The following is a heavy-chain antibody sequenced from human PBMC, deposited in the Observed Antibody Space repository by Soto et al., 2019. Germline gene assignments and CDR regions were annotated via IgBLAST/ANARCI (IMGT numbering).Heavy chain of an antibody. Sequence: SETLSLTCTVSGGSVSSGSYYWSWIRQPPGKGLEWIGYIYYSGGTNYNPSLKSRVTISVDTSKNQFSLKLSSVTAADTAVYYCAKTGWNYYYYGMDVWGQGTTVTVSS. V-gene: IGHV4-61*01. CDR1: GGSVSSGSYY. CDR3: AKTGWNYYYYGMDV. J-gene: IGHJ6*02. D-gene: IGHD6-19*01. CDR2: IYYSGGT.